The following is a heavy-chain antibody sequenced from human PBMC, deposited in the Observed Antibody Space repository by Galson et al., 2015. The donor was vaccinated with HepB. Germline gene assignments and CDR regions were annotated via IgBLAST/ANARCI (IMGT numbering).Heavy chain of an antibody. CDR2: LNAGNGNT. V-gene: IGHV1-3*01. J-gene: IGHJ6*02. D-gene: IGHD5-24*01. CDR1: GYTFSNSA. Sequence: SVKVSCKASGYTFSNSAIHWVRQAPGQRLEWMGWLNAGNGNTKYSRNFQGRVSTTRDTSASTAYMELSSLRSEDTAVYYCATRDDYNPDYFGLDVWGQGTTVTVSS. CDR3: ATRDDYNPDYFGLDV.